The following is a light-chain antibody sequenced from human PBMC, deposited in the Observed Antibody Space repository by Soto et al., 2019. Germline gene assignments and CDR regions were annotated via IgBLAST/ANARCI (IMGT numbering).Light chain of an antibody. CDR1: QSVSSSY. J-gene: IGKJ1*01. Sequence: ESVLTQSPGTLSLSPGERATLSCRASQSVSSSYLAWYQQKPGQAPRLLIYGASSRATGIPDSFSGSGSGTDFTLTISRLEPEDFAVYYCQQYGSSPGGTFGQGTKV. V-gene: IGKV3-20*01. CDR3: QQYGSSPGGT. CDR2: GAS.